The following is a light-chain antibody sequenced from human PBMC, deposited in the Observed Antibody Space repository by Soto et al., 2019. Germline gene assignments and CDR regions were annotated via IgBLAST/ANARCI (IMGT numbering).Light chain of an antibody. CDR1: QSVSSN. CDR2: GAS. CDR3: QQYNSYSWT. V-gene: IGKV3-15*01. J-gene: IGKJ1*01. Sequence: EIVLTQSPGTLSLSPGERATLSCRASQSVSSNLAWYQQKPGQAPRLLIYGASTRATGIPARFSGSGSGTEFTLTISSLQSEDFATYYCQQYNSYSWTFGQGTKVDI.